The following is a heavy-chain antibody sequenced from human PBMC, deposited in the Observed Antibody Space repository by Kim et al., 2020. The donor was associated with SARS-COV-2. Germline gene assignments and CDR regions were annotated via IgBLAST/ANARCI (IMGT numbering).Heavy chain of an antibody. V-gene: IGHV4-59*08. CDR2: T. J-gene: IGHJ3*02. D-gene: IGHD2-2*01. CDR3: AGRSSRDAIDI. Sequence: TNNNPSLKGRGTISVDTSKNQFSLKLSSLTAADTAVYYCAGRSSRDAIDIWAQGTIVTVSS.